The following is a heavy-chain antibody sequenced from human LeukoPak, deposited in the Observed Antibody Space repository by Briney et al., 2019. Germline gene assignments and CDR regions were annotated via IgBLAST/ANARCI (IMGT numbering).Heavy chain of an antibody. Sequence: ASVKVSCKASGYTFTGYYMHWVRQAPGQGLEWMGWINPNSGGRNYAQKFQGRVTMTRDTSISTAYMELSRLRSDDTAVYYCARAEWRDAFDIWGQGTMVTVSS. CDR1: GYTFTGYY. CDR2: INPNSGGR. D-gene: IGHD3-3*01. V-gene: IGHV1-2*02. CDR3: ARAEWRDAFDI. J-gene: IGHJ3*02.